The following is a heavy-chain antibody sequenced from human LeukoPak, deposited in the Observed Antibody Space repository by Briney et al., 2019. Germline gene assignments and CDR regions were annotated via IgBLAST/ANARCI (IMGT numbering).Heavy chain of an antibody. V-gene: IGHV3-23*01. CDR1: GFTLSSYA. Sequence: GGSLRLSCAASGFTLSSYAMSWVRQAPGKGLEWVSAISGSGGSTYYADSVKGRFTISRDNSKNTLYLQMNSLRAEDTAVYYCAKDERYCSSTSCKLSEFDYWGQGTLVTVSS. J-gene: IGHJ4*02. CDR3: AKDERYCSSTSCKLSEFDY. CDR2: ISGSGGST. D-gene: IGHD2-2*01.